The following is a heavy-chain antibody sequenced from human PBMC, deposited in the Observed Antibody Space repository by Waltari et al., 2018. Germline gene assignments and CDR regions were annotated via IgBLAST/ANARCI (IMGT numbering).Heavy chain of an antibody. D-gene: IGHD3-16*02. CDR3: AGGLSSPDY. CDR1: GFTFSSYG. J-gene: IGHJ4*02. CDR2: IWYDGSNK. Sequence: QVQLVESGGGVVQPGRSLRLSCAASGFTFSSYGMHWVRQAPGKGLEWVAVIWYDGSNKYYADSVKGRFTISRDNSKNTLYLQMNSLRAEDTAVYYCAGGLSSPDYWGQGTLVTVSS. V-gene: IGHV3-33*01.